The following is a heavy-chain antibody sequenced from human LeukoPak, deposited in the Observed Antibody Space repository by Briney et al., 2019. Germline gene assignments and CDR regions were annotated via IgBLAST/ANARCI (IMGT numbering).Heavy chain of an antibody. D-gene: IGHD5-18*01. CDR1: GGSISSGGYY. CDR3: ARLPDTAMTDFDY. J-gene: IGHJ4*02. V-gene: IGHV4-61*08. CDR2: IYYSGST. Sequence: SQTLSLTCTVSGGSISSGGYYWSWIRQPPGKGLEWIGYIYYSGSTNYNPSLKSRVTISVDTSKNQFSLKLSSVTAADTAVYYCARLPDTAMTDFDYWGQGTLVTVSS.